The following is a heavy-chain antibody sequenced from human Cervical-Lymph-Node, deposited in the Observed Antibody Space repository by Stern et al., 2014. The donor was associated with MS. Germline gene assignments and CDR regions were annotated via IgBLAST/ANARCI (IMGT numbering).Heavy chain of an antibody. V-gene: IGHV2-70*01. CDR1: GFSLSTSGMC. Sequence: ESGPALVKPTQTLTLTCTFSGFSLSTSGMCVSWIRQPPGKALEWLALLDWDDDKYYSTSLKTRLTISKDTSKNQVVLTMTNMDPVDTATYYCARMVSYYYDSSGYYPDYWGQGTLVTVSS. D-gene: IGHD3-22*01. CDR2: LDWDDDK. J-gene: IGHJ4*02. CDR3: ARMVSYYYDSSGYYPDY.